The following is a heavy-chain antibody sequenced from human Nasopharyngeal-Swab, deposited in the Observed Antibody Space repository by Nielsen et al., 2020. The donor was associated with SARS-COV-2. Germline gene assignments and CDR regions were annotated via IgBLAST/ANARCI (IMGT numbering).Heavy chain of an antibody. CDR1: GSTFSSYA. CDR3: AKDRGRGVAIFDY. Sequence: GRSLRLSCAASGSTFSSYAMSWVRQAAGKGLEWVSAISGSGGSTYYADSVKGRFTISRDNSKNTLYLQMNSLRAEDTAVYYCAKDRGRGVAIFDYWGQGTLVTVSS. CDR2: ISGSGGST. D-gene: IGHD5-12*01. J-gene: IGHJ4*02. V-gene: IGHV3-23*01.